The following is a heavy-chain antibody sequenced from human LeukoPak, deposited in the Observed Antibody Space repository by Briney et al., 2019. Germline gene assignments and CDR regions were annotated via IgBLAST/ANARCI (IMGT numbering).Heavy chain of an antibody. Sequence: GGSLRLSCVGSRFTFSTYWMSWVRQAPGKGLEWVANIRRDGSEIYYVPSVKGRFTISRDNAKNSLYLQMNGLRAEDTGVYYCARDKVVGGITGSLFDYWGQGTLVTVPS. CDR2: IRRDGSEI. V-gene: IGHV3-7*01. J-gene: IGHJ4*02. D-gene: IGHD1-26*01. CDR3: ARDKVVGGITGSLFDY. CDR1: RFTFSTYW.